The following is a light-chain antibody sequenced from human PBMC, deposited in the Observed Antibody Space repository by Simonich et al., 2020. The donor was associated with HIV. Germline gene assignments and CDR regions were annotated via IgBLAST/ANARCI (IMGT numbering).Light chain of an antibody. Sequence: DIQMTQSPSSLSASVGDRVTIPCRASQGISNSLAWYQQKPGKAPKLLLYAASRLESGVPSRFSGSGSGTDYTLTISSLQPEDFATYYCQQYYSTPPWTFGQGTKVEIK. V-gene: IGKV1-NL1*01. CDR3: QQYYSTPPWT. CDR1: QGISNS. J-gene: IGKJ1*01. CDR2: AAS.